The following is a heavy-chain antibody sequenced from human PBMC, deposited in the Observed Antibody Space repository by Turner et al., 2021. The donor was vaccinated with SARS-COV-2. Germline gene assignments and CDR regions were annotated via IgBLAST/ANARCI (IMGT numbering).Heavy chain of an antibody. CDR1: GGTFSSYA. CDR2: IIPILSIA. CDR3: ASLYQDIAEAVISWFDP. Sequence: QVQLLQSGAEVKKPGASAKVSSKASGGTFSSYAISWVRQAPGQGLEWMGRIIPILSIANYAQKFRGRVTIATDKSTDTNYMELSSLGSADTAVYYCASLYQDIAEAVISWFDPWGQGTLVTVSS. J-gene: IGHJ5*02. V-gene: IGHV1-69*04. D-gene: IGHD6-13*01.